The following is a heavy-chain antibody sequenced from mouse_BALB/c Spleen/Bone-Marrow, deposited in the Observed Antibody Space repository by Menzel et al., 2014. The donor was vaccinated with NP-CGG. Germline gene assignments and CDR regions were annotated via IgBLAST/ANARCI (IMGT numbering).Heavy chain of an antibody. D-gene: IGHD2-2*01. CDR1: GYTFTSYY. CDR3: ARRYGYGDWYSDV. Sequence: QVQLQQSGPELVKPGASVRISCKASGYTFTSYYIHWVKQRPGQGLEWIGWIYPGNVNTKYNEKFKGKATLTADKSPSTAYMQLSSLTSEDSAVYFCARRYGYGDWYSDVWGAGTTVTVSS. V-gene: IGHV1S56*01. CDR2: IYPGNVNT. J-gene: IGHJ1*01.